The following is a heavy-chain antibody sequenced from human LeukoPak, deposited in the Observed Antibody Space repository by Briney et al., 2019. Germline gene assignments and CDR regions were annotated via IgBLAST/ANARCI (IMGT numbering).Heavy chain of an antibody. CDR3: ARHPLRAYVSDWFDP. CDR1: GGSISSRSYY. CDR2: IFYSGST. Sequence: SETLSLTCTVSGGSISSRSYYWGWLRQPPGKGLEWIASIFYSGSTYHNPSLKSRVTISVDTSKSQFSLKLSSVTAADTAVYFCARHPLRAYVSDWFDPWGQGTLVTVSS. D-gene: IGHD3-10*02. V-gene: IGHV4-39*01. J-gene: IGHJ5*02.